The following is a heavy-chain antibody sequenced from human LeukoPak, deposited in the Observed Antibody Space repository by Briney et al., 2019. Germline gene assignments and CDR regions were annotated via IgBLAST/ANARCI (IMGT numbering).Heavy chain of an antibody. D-gene: IGHD3-22*01. CDR3: ARDTYYYDRSGYYKYFQH. Sequence: GGSLRLSCAASGFTFSSYSMNWVRQAPGKGLEWVSSISSSSSYIYYADSVKGRFTISRDNAKNSLYLQMNSLRAEDTAVYYCARDTYYYDRSGYYKYFQHWGQGTLVTVSS. CDR1: GFTFSSYS. CDR2: ISSSSSYI. V-gene: IGHV3-21*01. J-gene: IGHJ1*01.